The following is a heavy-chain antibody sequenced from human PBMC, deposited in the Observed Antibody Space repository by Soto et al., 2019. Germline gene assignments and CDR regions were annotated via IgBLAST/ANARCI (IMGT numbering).Heavy chain of an antibody. CDR2: MWFDGSDT. D-gene: IGHD3-9*01. CDR3: ARDVSLGPNSGWSLYYSMDV. J-gene: IGHJ6*02. CDR1: GFTFVTYG. V-gene: IGHV3-33*01. Sequence: QVQLVESGGGVVQPGRSLRLSCEASGFTFVTYGMHWVRQAPGRGLEWVAVMWFDGSDTYYADSLKGRFTISRDNSYNTLYLEMTSLRVDDTAVYYCARDVSLGPNSGWSLYYSMDVWGQGTTVTVSS.